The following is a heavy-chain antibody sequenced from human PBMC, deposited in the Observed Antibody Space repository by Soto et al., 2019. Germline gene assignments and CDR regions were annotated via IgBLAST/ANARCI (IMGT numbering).Heavy chain of an antibody. V-gene: IGHV1-46*01. CDR3: ARGPDARAYYYYYGMDV. CDR2: INPSGGST. Sequence: ASVKVSCKASGYTFTSYYMHWVRQAPGQGLEWMGIINPSGGSTSYAQKFQGRVTMTRDTSTSTVYMELSSLRSEDTAVYYCARGPDARAYYYYYGMDVWGQGTTVTVSS. CDR1: GYTFTSYY. J-gene: IGHJ6*02.